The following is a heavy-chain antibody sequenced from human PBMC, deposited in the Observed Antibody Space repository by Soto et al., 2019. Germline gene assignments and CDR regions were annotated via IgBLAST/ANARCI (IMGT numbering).Heavy chain of an antibody. J-gene: IGHJ3*02. D-gene: IGHD6-13*01. V-gene: IGHV4-59*08. CDR1: GGSISSYY. Sequence: SETLSLTCTVSGGSISSYYWSWIRQPPGKGLEWIGYIYYSGSTNYNPSLKSRVTISVDTSKNQFSLKLSSVTAADTAVYYCARRIAAAGTDAFDIWGQGTMVPSPQ. CDR2: IYYSGST. CDR3: ARRIAAAGTDAFDI.